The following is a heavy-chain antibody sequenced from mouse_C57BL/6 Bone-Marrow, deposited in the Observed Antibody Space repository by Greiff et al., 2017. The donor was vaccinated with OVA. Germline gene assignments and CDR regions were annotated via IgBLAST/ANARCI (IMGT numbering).Heavy chain of an antibody. CDR1: GYTFTSYW. D-gene: IGHD1-1*01. Sequence: EVQLQQSGTVLARPGASVKMSCKTSGYTFTSYWMHWVKQRPGQGLEWIGAIYPGNSDTSYNQKFKGKAKLTAVTSASTAYMELSSLTTEDSAVYYCTPIYYPIFDYWGQGTTLTVSS. V-gene: IGHV1-5*01. CDR3: TPIYYPIFDY. J-gene: IGHJ2*01. CDR2: IYPGNSDT.